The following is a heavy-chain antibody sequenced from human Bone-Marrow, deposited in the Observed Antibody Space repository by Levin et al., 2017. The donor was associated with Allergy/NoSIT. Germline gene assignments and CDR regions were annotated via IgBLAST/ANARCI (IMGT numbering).Heavy chain of an antibody. D-gene: IGHD3-3*01. CDR1: GFTFDDYA. CDR3: AKDTPLGFLEWSRN. CDR2: ISWNSGSI. Sequence: PGGSLRLSCAASGFTFDDYAMHWVRQAPGKGLEWVSGISWNSGSIGYADSVKGRFTISRDNAKNSLYLQMNSLRAEDTALYYCAKDTPLGFLEWSRNWGQGTLVTVSS. V-gene: IGHV3-9*01. J-gene: IGHJ4*02.